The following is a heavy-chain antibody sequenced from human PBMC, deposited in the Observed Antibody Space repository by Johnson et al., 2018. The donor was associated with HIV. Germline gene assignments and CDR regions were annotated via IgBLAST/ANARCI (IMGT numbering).Heavy chain of an antibody. D-gene: IGHD3-22*01. V-gene: IGHV3-11*01. Sequence: QVQLVESGGGVVRPGGSLRLSCAASGFTFSDYYMSWIRQAPGKGLEWVSYITSSGRTTYYADSVKGRFTISRDNSKNTLYLQMNSLRAEETAVYYCAREDSSGYLGGFDVWGQGTMVTVSS. J-gene: IGHJ3*01. CDR3: AREDSSGYLGGFDV. CDR1: GFTFSDYY. CDR2: ITSSGRTT.